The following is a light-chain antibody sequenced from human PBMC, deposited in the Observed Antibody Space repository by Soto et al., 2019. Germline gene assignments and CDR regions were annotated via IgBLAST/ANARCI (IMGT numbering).Light chain of an antibody. V-gene: IGKV1-9*01. Sequence: IQMTQSPSSLSAAVGDRVTVTCRASQGISSYLAWYQQKPGKAPKLLIYAASTLRSGVPSRFSGSGSGTEFTLTISSLQPDDFTTFYCQQYKDYTWTFGQGTKVDVK. CDR3: QQYKDYTWT. CDR2: AAS. CDR1: QGISSY. J-gene: IGKJ1*01.